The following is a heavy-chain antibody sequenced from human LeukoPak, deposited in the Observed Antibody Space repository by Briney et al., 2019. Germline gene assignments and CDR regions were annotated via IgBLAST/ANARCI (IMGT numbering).Heavy chain of an antibody. CDR1: GGSFSGYY. D-gene: IGHD6-13*01. CDR3: ASSGAAGTRYFQH. V-gene: IGHV4-34*01. Sequence: PSETLSLTCAVYGGSFSGYYWSWIRQPAGKRLEWIGEINHSGSTNYNPSLKSRVTISVDTSKNQFSLKLSSVTAADTAVYYCASSGAAGTRYFQHWGQGTLVTVSS. J-gene: IGHJ1*01. CDR2: INHSGST.